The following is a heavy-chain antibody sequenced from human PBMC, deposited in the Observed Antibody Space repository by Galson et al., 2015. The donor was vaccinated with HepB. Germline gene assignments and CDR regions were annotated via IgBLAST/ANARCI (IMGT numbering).Heavy chain of an antibody. J-gene: IGHJ4*02. D-gene: IGHD4-17*01. Sequence: SLRISCAASGFTFSSSAMHWVRQAPGKGLEWVAFISHAGTNENYADTVRGRFSVSRDNTKDTLYLQMNRLRTDDTAVYWCTYSDHLETDYWGQGTLVTVSS. V-gene: IGHV3-30*04. CDR1: GFTFSSSA. CDR2: ISHAGTNE. CDR3: TYSDHLETDY.